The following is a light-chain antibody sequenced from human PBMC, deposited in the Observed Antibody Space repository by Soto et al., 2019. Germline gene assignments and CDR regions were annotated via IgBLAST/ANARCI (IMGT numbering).Light chain of an antibody. Sequence: QSALTQPPSASGSPGQSVTISCTGTSSDVGSYNYVSWYQQHPGKAPKLMIYEVSKRPSGVPDRFSGSKSGNTASLTVSGLQAKDEADYYCTSYAGSNNWNFGTGTKLTVL. CDR2: EVS. CDR3: TSYAGSNNWN. CDR1: SSDVGSYNY. J-gene: IGLJ1*01. V-gene: IGLV2-8*01.